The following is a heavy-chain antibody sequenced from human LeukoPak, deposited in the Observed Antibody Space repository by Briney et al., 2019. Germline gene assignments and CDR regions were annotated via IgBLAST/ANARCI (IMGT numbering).Heavy chain of an antibody. V-gene: IGHV3-23*01. J-gene: IGHJ4*02. Sequence: GGSLRLTCAASGLTFSSSVMSWVRQTPGKGREWGSVISGRGGGTFYADSVKGRFTISRDNSKNTLYLQMNSLRAEDTAVYYCAKKTATQNFDYWGPGTLVAVSS. CDR2: ISGRGGGT. CDR3: AKKTATQNFDY. D-gene: IGHD2-21*02. CDR1: GLTFSSSV.